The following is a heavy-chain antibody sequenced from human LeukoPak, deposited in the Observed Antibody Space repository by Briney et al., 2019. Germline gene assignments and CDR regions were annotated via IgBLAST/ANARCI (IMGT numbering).Heavy chain of an antibody. D-gene: IGHD3-22*01. CDR1: GFTFSSYA. J-gene: IGHJ4*02. CDR3: AKARIRYYYDSSGYGVDY. V-gene: IGHV3-23*01. CDR2: ISGSGGST. Sequence: GGSLRLSCAASGFTFSSYAMSWVRQAPGKGLEWVSAISGSGGSTYYADSVKGRFTISRDNSKNTLYLQMNSLRAEDTAVYHCAKARIRYYYDSSGYGVDYWGQGTLVTVSS.